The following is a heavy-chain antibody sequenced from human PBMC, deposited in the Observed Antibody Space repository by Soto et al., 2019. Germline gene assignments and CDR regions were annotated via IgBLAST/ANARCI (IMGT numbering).Heavy chain of an antibody. D-gene: IGHD3-10*01. Sequence: GESLKISCAASGFTFSSYAMSWVRQAPGKGLEWVSAISGSGGSTYYADSVKGRFTISRDNSKNTLYLQMNSLRAEDTAVYYCAKLPSHYGSGSYFDYWGQGTLVTVSS. J-gene: IGHJ4*02. CDR3: AKLPSHYGSGSYFDY. V-gene: IGHV3-23*01. CDR1: GFTFSSYA. CDR2: ISGSGGST.